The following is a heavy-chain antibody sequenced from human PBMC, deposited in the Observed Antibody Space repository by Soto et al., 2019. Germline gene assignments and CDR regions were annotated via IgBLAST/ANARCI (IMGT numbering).Heavy chain of an antibody. D-gene: IGHD4-17*01. CDR2: MNPNSGNT. CDR3: AKTPYGDNVDY. Sequence: QVQLVQSGAEVKKPGGSVKVSCRASGYTFTSYDINWVRQATGQGLEGMGWMNPNSGNTGYAQKFQDRVTTTRNTSISTAYMELSSLRSEDTAVYYCAKTPYGDNVDYWGQGNLVTVSS. CDR1: GYTFTSYD. J-gene: IGHJ4*02. V-gene: IGHV1-8*01.